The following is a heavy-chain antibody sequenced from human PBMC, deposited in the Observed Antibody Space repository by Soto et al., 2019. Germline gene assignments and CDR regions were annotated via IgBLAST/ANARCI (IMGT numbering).Heavy chain of an antibody. D-gene: IGHD2-15*01. V-gene: IGHV1-69*01. J-gene: IGHJ5*02. CDR1: GGTFSSYA. CDR3: ARACSGGSCYSTRWFDP. Sequence: QVQLVQSGAEVKKPGSSVKVSCKASGGTFSSYAISWVRQAPGQGLEWMGVIIPIFGTANYAQKFQGRVTITADESTSTAYMELSSLRSEDTAVYYCARACSGGSCYSTRWFDPWGQGTLVTVSS. CDR2: IIPIFGTA.